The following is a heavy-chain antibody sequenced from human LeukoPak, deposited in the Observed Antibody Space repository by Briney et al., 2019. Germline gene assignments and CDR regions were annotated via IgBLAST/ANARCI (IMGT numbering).Heavy chain of an antibody. J-gene: IGHJ4*02. CDR1: GFTFSSYS. CDR3: AKDSYSSGWADY. Sequence: GGSLRLSCAASGFTFSSYSMNWVRQAPGKGLEWVAFIRYDGSNKYYADSVKGRFTISRDNSKNTLYLQMNSLRAEDTAVYYCAKDSYSSGWADYWGQGTLVTVSS. CDR2: IRYDGSNK. V-gene: IGHV3-30*02. D-gene: IGHD6-19*01.